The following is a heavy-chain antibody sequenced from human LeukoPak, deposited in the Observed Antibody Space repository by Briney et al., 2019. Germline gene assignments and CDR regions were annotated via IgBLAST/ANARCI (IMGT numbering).Heavy chain of an antibody. CDR2: ITAYNGNT. CDR1: GYTFINYA. J-gene: IGHJ6*02. D-gene: IGHD4-17*01. V-gene: IGHV1-18*01. Sequence: ASVKVSCKASGYTFINYAISWVRQAPGQGLEWMGWITAYNGNTNYAQKVQGRVTMTTDTSTSTAYMELRSLRSDDTAVYYCARAVRLSPYGYYGMDVWGQGTTVTVSS. CDR3: ARAVRLSPYGYYGMDV.